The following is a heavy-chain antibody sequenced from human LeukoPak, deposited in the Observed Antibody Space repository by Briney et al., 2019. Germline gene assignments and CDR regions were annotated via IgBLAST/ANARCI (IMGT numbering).Heavy chain of an antibody. CDR2: IYHSGST. Sequence: SVTLSLTCAVSGVSVYIGDWWTWVRQPPGKGLEWIGEIYHSGSTNYNPSLKSRVIISIDKSKNQFSLKLSSVTAADTAVYYCASGDYWYFDLWGRGTLVTVSS. CDR1: GVSVYIGDW. CDR3: ASGDYWYFDL. D-gene: IGHD4-17*01. J-gene: IGHJ2*01. V-gene: IGHV4-4*02.